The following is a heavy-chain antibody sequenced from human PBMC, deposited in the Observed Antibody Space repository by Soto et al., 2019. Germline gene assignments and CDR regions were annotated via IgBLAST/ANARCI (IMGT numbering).Heavy chain of an antibody. D-gene: IGHD3-3*01. CDR1: GFTFSSYA. CDR3: AKDIQSGDFKGAHAFDI. CDR2: ISGSGGST. J-gene: IGHJ3*02. V-gene: IGHV3-23*01. Sequence: GGSLRLSCAASGFTFSSYAMSWVRQAPGKGLEWVSAISGSGGSTYYADSVKGRFTISRDNSKNTLYLQMNSLRAEDTAVYYCAKDIQSGDFKGAHAFDIWGQGTMVTVSS.